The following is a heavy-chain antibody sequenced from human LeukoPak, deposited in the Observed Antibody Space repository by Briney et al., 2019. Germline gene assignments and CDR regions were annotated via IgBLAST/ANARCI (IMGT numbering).Heavy chain of an antibody. V-gene: IGHV3-30*04. J-gene: IGHJ4*02. CDR3: AKDKFGGGIKTGTFDY. D-gene: IGHD3-16*01. CDR1: GFTFSSYA. Sequence: GGSLRLSCAASGFTFSSYAMHWVRQAPGKGLEWVAVISYDGSNKYYADSVKGRFTISRDNSKNTLYLQMNSLRAEDTALYYCAKDKFGGGIKTGTFDYWGQGTLVTVSS. CDR2: ISYDGSNK.